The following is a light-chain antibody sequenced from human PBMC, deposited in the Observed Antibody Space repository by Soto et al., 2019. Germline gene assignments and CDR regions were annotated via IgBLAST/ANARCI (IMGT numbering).Light chain of an antibody. Sequence: QSVLGQPASVSGSPGQSSTISCTVTSSDVGGFEYVSWYQHQPGKAPKLIIYDVTKRPSGVSNRFSGSKSGNAASLTISGIQAEDEGDYYCGSITRSSTSVFGTGTKVTVL. J-gene: IGLJ1*01. V-gene: IGLV2-14*01. CDR3: GSITRSSTSV. CDR2: DVT. CDR1: SSDVGGFEY.